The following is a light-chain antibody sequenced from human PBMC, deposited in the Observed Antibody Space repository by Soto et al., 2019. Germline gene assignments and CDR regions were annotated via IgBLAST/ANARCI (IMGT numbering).Light chain of an antibody. Sequence: DIQMTQSPSSVSASVGDRVTITCRGSQNIRSWLDWYQQKPGKAHXLLIYAASTLKSAVPSRFRGSGSGTDFTLTISSLETEDLAVYYCQQRSNWPFTFGQGTRLRL. CDR3: QQRSNWPFT. CDR2: AAS. CDR1: QNIRSW. V-gene: IGKV1-12*01. J-gene: IGKJ5*01.